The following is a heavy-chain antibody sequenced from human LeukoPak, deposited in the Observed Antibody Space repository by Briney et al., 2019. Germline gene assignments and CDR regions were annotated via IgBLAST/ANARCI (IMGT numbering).Heavy chain of an antibody. Sequence: PSETLSLTCTVSGGSISNYYWSWIRQPPGKGLEWIGYIYYSGSTNYNPSLKSRVTISVDTSKNQFSLKLSSVTAADTAVYYCATLRGISGFDPWGQGTLVTVSS. J-gene: IGHJ5*02. CDR2: IYYSGST. V-gene: IGHV4-59*08. D-gene: IGHD2-15*01. CDR1: GGSISNYY. CDR3: ATLRGISGFDP.